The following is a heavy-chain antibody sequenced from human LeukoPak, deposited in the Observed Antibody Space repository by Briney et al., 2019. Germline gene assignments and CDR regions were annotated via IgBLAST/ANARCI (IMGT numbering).Heavy chain of an antibody. CDR2: VKTKGDGGAA. CDR3: TTDRMIYATNWAVSWFDP. CDR1: GFTFSDYY. Sequence: GGSLRLSCAASGFTFSDYYMSWIRQAPGKGLEWVGRVKTKGDGGAADYAAPVKGRFTISRDDSTKTLYLQMNSLKTEDTAVYYCTTDRMIYATNWAVSWFDPWGQGTLVTVSS. V-gene: IGHV3-15*01. J-gene: IGHJ5*02. D-gene: IGHD2-8*01.